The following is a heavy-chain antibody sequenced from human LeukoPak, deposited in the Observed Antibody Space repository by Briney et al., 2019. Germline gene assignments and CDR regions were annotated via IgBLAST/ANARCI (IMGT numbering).Heavy chain of an antibody. CDR3: ARSYYGSGSFSDFYY. Sequence: SETLSLTCAVYGGSFSAYYWSWVRQPPGKGLEWIGEINHSGSTNYNPSLKSRVTMSVDTSKNQFSLKLSSVTAADTAVYYCARSYYGSGSFSDFYYWGQGTLVTVSS. V-gene: IGHV4-34*01. CDR1: GGSFSAYY. J-gene: IGHJ4*02. CDR2: INHSGST. D-gene: IGHD3-10*01.